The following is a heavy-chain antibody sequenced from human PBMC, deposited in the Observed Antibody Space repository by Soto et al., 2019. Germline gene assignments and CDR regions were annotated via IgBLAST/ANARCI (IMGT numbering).Heavy chain of an antibody. D-gene: IGHD3-10*01. CDR1: GDSVSSNTAA. CDR3: ARNYYGSGSYYSSFDY. V-gene: IGHV6-1*01. Sequence: QVQLQQSGPGLVKLSQTLSLTCAISGDSVSSNTAAWNWIRQSPSRGLEWLGRIYYNSTWYTDYAVSVKSRMTINADTSKNHFSLNLNSVTPEDTALYYCARNYYGSGSYYSSFDYWGQGTLVTVSS. CDR2: IYYNSTWYT. J-gene: IGHJ4*02.